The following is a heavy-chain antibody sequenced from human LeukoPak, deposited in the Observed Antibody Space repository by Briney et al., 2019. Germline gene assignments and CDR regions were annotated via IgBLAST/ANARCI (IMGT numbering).Heavy chain of an antibody. V-gene: IGHV4-34*01. D-gene: IGHD2-2*01. J-gene: IGHJ5*02. CDR3: ASNVVVTGTGWFDP. Sequence: SETLSLTCAVYGGSFSDYYWSWIRQPPGKGLEWIGEINHSGSTNYNPSLKSRVTISVDTSKNQSSLKLSSVTAADTAVYYCASNVVVTGTGWFDPWGQGTLVTVSS. CDR1: GGSFSDYY. CDR2: INHSGST.